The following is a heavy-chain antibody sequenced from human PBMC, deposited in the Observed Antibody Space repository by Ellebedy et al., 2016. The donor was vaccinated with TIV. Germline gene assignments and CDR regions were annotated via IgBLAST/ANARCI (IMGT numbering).Heavy chain of an antibody. CDR1: GYGQDSEYTFSNYW. Sequence: GESLKISCEGSGYGQDSEYTFSNYWIAWVRQMPGKGLEWMGIIYPFDSETRYSPSFQGQVTISVDTSISTAYLQWSSLRASDTAMYYCARGLRAPSGRGYSGYDAFDIWGQGTVVTVSS. V-gene: IGHV5-51*01. D-gene: IGHD5-12*01. J-gene: IGHJ3*02. CDR2: IYPFDSET. CDR3: ARGLRAPSGRGYSGYDAFDI.